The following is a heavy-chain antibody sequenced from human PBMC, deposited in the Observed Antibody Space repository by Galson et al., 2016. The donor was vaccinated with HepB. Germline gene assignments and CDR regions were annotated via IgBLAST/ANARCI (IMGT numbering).Heavy chain of an antibody. J-gene: IGHJ5*02. CDR1: GFAFGSHW. CDR2: INSDGTIS. CDR3: GRDHSVVLTTAYNWFDP. V-gene: IGHV3-74*01. D-gene: IGHD4-23*01. Sequence: SLRLSCAASGFAFGSHWMHWVRQVPGKGLAWVSQINSDGTISNYADSVKGRFTISRDNAKSTLYLQMNSLRVDDTAIYYCGRDHSVVLTTAYNWFDPWGQGTLVTVSS.